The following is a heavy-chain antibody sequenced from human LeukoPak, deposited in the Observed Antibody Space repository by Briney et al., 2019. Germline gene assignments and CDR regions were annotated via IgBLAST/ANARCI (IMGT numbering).Heavy chain of an antibody. CDR1: GFTFSDHN. CDR3: ASVGSKYSYVKLDH. D-gene: IGHD5-18*01. CDR2: IRNKAYSYTT. J-gene: IGHJ5*02. V-gene: IGHV3-72*01. Sequence: PGGSLRLSCGAWGFTFSDHNMDWVRQAPGKGLEWVGRIRNKAYSYTTEYAASVKGRFTISRDDSKNSLYLQMNSLKTEDTAVYYCASVGSKYSYVKLDHWGQGTLVTVSS.